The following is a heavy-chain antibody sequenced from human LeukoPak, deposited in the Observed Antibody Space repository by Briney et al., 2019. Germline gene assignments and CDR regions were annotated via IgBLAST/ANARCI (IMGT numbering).Heavy chain of an antibody. CDR2: INTGGST. V-gene: IGHV4-34*01. J-gene: IGHJ4*02. Sequence: SETLSLTCGVSGGSLSRYYWSWIRQPPGRGLEWIGEINTGGSTNYNPSLKSRVTISVDTSKNQFSLNLGSVTAADTAVYYCARDDLVSTSTGGFDVWGQGILVTVSS. D-gene: IGHD2-8*02. CDR3: ARDDLVSTSTGGFDV. CDR1: GGSLSRYY.